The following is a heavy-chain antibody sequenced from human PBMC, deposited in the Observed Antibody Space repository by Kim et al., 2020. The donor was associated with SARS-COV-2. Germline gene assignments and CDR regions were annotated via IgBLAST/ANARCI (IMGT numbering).Heavy chain of an antibody. V-gene: IGHV3-48*03. Sequence: GGSLRLSCAASGFTFSSYEMNWVRQAPGKGLEWVSYISSSGSTIYYADSVKGRFTISRDNAKNSLYLQMNSLRAEDTAVYYCARGGALLWFGEFLAGGMDVWGQGTTVTVSS. J-gene: IGHJ6*02. CDR1: GFTFSSYE. CDR3: ARGGALLWFGEFLAGGMDV. D-gene: IGHD3-10*01. CDR2: ISSSGSTI.